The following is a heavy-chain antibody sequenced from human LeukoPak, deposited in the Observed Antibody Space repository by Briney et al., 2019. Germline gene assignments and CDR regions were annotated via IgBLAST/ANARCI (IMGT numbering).Heavy chain of an antibody. CDR2: ISYDGTNQ. D-gene: IGHD1-7*01. J-gene: IGHJ4*02. Sequence: PGGSLRLSCVASGFTFSSYNMNWVRQAPGKGLEWVAIISYDGTNQHYADSVKGRFTISRDNSQNTLFLQMNSLRPEDTAVYYCAKNRVVFNWNYAYYFDSWGQGTLVTVSS. CDR1: GFTFSSYN. CDR3: AKNRVVFNWNYAYYFDS. V-gene: IGHV3-30*18.